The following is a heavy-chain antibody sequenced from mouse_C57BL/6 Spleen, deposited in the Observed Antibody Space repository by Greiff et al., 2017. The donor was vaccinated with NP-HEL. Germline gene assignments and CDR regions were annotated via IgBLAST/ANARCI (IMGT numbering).Heavy chain of an antibody. D-gene: IGHD3-2*02. CDR2: IDPETGGT. Sequence: VQLQESGAELVRPGASVTLSCKASGYTFTDYEMHWVKQTPVPGLEWIGAIDPETGGTAYNQKFKGKAILTADKSSSTAYMELRSLTSEDSAVYYCTRGEAAQAAWFAYWGQGTLVTVSA. CDR3: TRGEAAQAAWFAY. J-gene: IGHJ3*01. CDR1: GYTFTDYE. V-gene: IGHV1-15*01.